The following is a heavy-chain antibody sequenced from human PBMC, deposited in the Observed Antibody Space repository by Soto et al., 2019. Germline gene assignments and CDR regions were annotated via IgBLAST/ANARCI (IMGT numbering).Heavy chain of an antibody. CDR1: GITFSSYA. CDR2: ISGSGGST. V-gene: IGHV3-23*01. Sequence: EVQLLESGGGLVQPGGSLRLSCAASGITFSSYAMSWVSQAPGKGLEWVSAISGSGGSTYYADSVKGRFTISRDNSKNTLYLQMNSLRAEDTAVYYCASAAREYYYYGMDVWGQGTTVTVSS. CDR3: ASAAREYYYYGMDV. J-gene: IGHJ6*02.